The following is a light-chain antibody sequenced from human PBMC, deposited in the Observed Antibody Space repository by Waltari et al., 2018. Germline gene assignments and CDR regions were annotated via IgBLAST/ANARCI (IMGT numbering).Light chain of an antibody. CDR3: SSFTTSAIYV. J-gene: IGLJ1*01. CDR2: DVS. Sequence: QSALTQPASVSGPPGPSITIPCPRTRTDLAAYNHVSWYQQPPGKAPKLMIYDVSKRHSGVSARFSGSKSGNTASLTISGLQAEDEADYYCSSFTTSAIYVFGSVTKVTVL. CDR1: RTDLAAYNH. V-gene: IGLV2-14*03.